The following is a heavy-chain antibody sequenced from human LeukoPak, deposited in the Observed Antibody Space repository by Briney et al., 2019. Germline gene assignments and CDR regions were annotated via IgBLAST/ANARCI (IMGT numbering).Heavy chain of an antibody. J-gene: IGHJ4*02. Sequence: GGSLRLSCEASGFSFGDHGMHWVRQAPGKGLEWVSAIDSTSSYIYYADSVRGRFTVSRGNAKSSLYLQINSLRAEDTAVYYCAKGPGTMVRGVISRGGDYWGQGTLVTVSS. CDR2: IDSTSSYI. CDR1: GFSFGDHG. V-gene: IGHV3-21*04. D-gene: IGHD3-10*01. CDR3: AKGPGTMVRGVISRGGDY.